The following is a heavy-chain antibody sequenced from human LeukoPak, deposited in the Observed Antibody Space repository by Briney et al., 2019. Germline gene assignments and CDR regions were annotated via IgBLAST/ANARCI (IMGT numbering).Heavy chain of an antibody. V-gene: IGHV1-69*13. CDR2: IIPVFGKT. CDR1: GGTFSTYV. J-gene: IGHJ4*02. Sequence: GASVKVSCKASGGTFSTYVISWVRQAPGQGLEWMGGIIPVFGKTNYAQKFQGRVTITADESTSTAYLEVNSLTSADTAMYYCARDYDSSGPQKNFFDFWGQGTLVTVSS. D-gene: IGHD3-22*01. CDR3: ARDYDSSGPQKNFFDF.